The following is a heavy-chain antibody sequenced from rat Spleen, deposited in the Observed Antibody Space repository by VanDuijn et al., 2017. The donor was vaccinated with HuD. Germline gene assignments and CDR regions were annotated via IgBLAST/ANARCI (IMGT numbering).Heavy chain of an antibody. Sequence: EVQLVESGGGLVQPGRSLKLSCAASGFTFSNYGMAWVRQAPTKGLEWVASISPSGGATYYRDSVRGRFSISSDNAKTTLYLQMDSLRSEDAATYYCTRHDYSGVITNWFAYWGQGTLVAVSS. D-gene: IGHD4-4*01. CDR3: TRHDYSGVITNWFAY. V-gene: IGHV5S13*01. J-gene: IGHJ3*01. CDR1: GFTFSNYG. CDR2: ISPSGGAT.